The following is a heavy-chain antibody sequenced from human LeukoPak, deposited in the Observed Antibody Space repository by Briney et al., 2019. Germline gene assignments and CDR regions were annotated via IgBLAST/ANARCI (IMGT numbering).Heavy chain of an antibody. J-gene: IGHJ3*02. D-gene: IGHD2-21*02. Sequence: PGGSLRLSCAASGFTFSSYSMNWVRQAPGKGLEWVSSISSSSYIYYADSVKGRFTISRDNAKNSLYLQMNSLRAEDTAVYYCASSAYCGGDCYSGDAFDIWGQGTMVTVSS. CDR1: GFTFSSYS. CDR2: ISSSSYI. V-gene: IGHV3-21*01. CDR3: ASSAYCGGDCYSGDAFDI.